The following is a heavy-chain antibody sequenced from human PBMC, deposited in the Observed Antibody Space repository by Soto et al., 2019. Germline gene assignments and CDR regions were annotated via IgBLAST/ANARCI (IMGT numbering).Heavy chain of an antibody. J-gene: IGHJ4*02. D-gene: IGHD4-4*01. V-gene: IGHV4-30-2*01. CDR1: GGSIISGGYS. CDR2: IYHSGST. Sequence: SSETLSLTCAFSGGSIISGGYSWSWIRKPPGKGLEWIGYIYHSGSTYYNPSLKSRVTISVDRSKNQFSLKLSSVTAADTAVYYCARGMTTVTTLDYWGQGTLVTVSS. CDR3: ARGMTTVTTLDY.